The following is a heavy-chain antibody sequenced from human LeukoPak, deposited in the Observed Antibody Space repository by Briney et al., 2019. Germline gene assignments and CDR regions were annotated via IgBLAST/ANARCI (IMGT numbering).Heavy chain of an antibody. CDR1: GFTFSSYA. D-gene: IGHD2-2*01. V-gene: IGHV3-23*01. J-gene: IGHJ4*02. Sequence: GGSLRLSCAASGFTFSSYAMTWVRQAPDKGLEWVSAISGSDGSTYYADSVKGRFTISRDDSQNTLYLQMNSLSAEDTAVYYCAKVETAGGANCYALDYWGQGTLVTVSS. CDR2: ISGSDGST. CDR3: AKVETAGGANCYALDY.